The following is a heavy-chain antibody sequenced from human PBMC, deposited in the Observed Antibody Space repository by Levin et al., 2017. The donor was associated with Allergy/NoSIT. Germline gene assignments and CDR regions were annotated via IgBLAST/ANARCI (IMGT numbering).Heavy chain of an antibody. Sequence: PGGSLRLSCAASGFTFDDYAMHWVRQAPGKGLEWVSGISWNSGSIGYADSVKGRFTISRDNAKNSLYLQMNSLRAEDTALYYCAKSTTYYYDSSGYYFDYWGQGTLVTVSS. D-gene: IGHD3-22*01. V-gene: IGHV3-9*01. CDR1: GFTFDDYA. CDR2: ISWNSGSI. CDR3: AKSTTYYYDSSGYYFDY. J-gene: IGHJ4*02.